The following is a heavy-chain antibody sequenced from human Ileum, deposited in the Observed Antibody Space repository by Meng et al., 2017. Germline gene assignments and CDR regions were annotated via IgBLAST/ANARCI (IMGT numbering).Heavy chain of an antibody. D-gene: IGHD2-15*01. CDR2: INWNGGST. V-gene: IGHV3-20*04. Sequence: GESLKISCAASGFTFDDYGMSWVRQAPGKGLEWVSGINWNGGSTGYADSVKGRFTISRDNAKNSLYLQMNSLRAEDTALYYCARDLGISAIEGVGDYWGQGTLVTVSS. CDR1: GFTFDDYG. J-gene: IGHJ4*02. CDR3: ARDLGISAIEGVGDY.